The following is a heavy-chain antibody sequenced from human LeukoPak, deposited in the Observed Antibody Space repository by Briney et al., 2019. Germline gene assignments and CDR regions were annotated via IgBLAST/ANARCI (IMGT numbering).Heavy chain of an antibody. CDR3: SSGPHDSSYLDD. CDR2: ISYDGSNK. J-gene: IGHJ4*02. CDR1: GFTFSGYG. Sequence: GGSLRLSCAASGFTFSGYGMPWVRQAPGKGLEWVAVISYDGSNKYYADSVKGRFTISRDNSKNTLYLQMNSLRAENTAMYHCSSGPHDSSYLDDWGQGTLVTVSS. V-gene: IGHV3-30*03. D-gene: IGHD3-22*01.